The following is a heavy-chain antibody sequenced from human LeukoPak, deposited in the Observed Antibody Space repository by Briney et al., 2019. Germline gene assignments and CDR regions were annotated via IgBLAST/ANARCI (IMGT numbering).Heavy chain of an antibody. CDR1: GGSISSYY. CDR3: ARDEGSGRFDWFDP. CDR2: IYTSGST. D-gene: IGHD3-10*01. V-gene: IGHV4-4*07. J-gene: IGHJ5*02. Sequence: SETLSLTCTVSGGSISSYYWSWIRQPAGKGLEWIGRIYTSGSTNYNPSLKSRVTMSVDTSKSQFSLKLSSVTAADTAVYYCARDEGSGRFDWFDPWGQGTLVTVSS.